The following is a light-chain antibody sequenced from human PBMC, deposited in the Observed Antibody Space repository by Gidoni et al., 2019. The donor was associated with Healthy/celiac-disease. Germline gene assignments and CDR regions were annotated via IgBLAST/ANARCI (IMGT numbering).Light chain of an antibody. J-gene: IGKJ1*01. V-gene: IGKV3-20*01. Sequence: EIVLTQSPGTLSLSPGERATLSCRASQSVSSSYLAWYQQKPGQAPRLLIYGASSRATGIPDRFSGSGSGTDFTLTISRLEPEYFAVYYCQQYGSSPLFGQGTKVEIK. CDR3: QQYGSSPL. CDR2: GAS. CDR1: QSVSSSY.